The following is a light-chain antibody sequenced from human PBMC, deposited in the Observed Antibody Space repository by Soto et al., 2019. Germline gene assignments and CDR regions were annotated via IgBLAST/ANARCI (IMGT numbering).Light chain of an antibody. CDR1: QSVSRN. CDR3: QQYNNWPYT. CDR2: GVS. Sequence: EILMTQSPATLAVSPGERVALPCRASQSVSRNLAWYQQKSGQAPRLLLYGVSSWATDTPARFSGSGSGTEFTRTSSSLQSEDFADYYCQQYNNWPYTFGLGTNLDMK. J-gene: IGKJ2*01. V-gene: IGKV3-15*01.